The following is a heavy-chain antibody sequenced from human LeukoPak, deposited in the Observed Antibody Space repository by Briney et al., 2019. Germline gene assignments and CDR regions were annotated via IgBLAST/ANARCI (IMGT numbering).Heavy chain of an antibody. D-gene: IGHD3-22*01. J-gene: IGHJ5*02. V-gene: IGHV1-18*04. CDR2: ISAYNGNT. Sequence: GASVKVSCKASGYTFTGYYLHWVRQAPGQGLEWMGWISAYNGNTNYAQKLQGRVTMTTDTSTSTAYMELRSLRSDDTAVYYCARDALSRPQWLLQSYNWFDPWGQGTLVTVSS. CDR1: GYTFTGYY. CDR3: ARDALSRPQWLLQSYNWFDP.